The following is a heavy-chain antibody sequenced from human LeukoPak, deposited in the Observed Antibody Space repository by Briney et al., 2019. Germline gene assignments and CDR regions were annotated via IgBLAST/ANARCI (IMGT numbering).Heavy chain of an antibody. CDR2: IYAGDKT. Sequence: GGSLRLSCAASGFTVSRSYMSWVRQAPGKGLEWVSVIYAGDKTYYADSVKGRFTISRDNSRNTLYLYMNSLRADDTAVYYCVREIGNSGSYDWGQGTLVTVSS. J-gene: IGHJ4*02. D-gene: IGHD1-26*01. CDR1: GFTVSRSY. V-gene: IGHV3-53*01. CDR3: VREIGNSGSYD.